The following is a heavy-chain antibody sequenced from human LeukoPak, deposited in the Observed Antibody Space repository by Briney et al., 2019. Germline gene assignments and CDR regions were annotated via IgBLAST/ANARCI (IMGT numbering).Heavy chain of an antibody. CDR2: INPTSGST. CDR3: ARESVRITSSGRGAFDI. CDR1: GYTLTNYF. Sequence: GASVKVSCKASGYTLTNYFIHWVRQAPGQGLEWMGIINPTSGSTTYAQKFQGRVTMTRDTSTTTAYMELSSLRSEDTAVYHCARESVRITSSGRGAFDIWGQGTMVTVSS. D-gene: IGHD3-10*01. V-gene: IGHV1-46*01. J-gene: IGHJ3*02.